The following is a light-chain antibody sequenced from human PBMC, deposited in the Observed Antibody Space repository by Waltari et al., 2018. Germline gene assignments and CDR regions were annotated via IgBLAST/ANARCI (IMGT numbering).Light chain of an antibody. Sequence: QSALTQPASVSGSPGQSITISCTGTNSDIGIYNYVSWYQQPPGKAPKRIIYEVNNRPPGVSNRFSGSKSGNTASLTISGLQPEDEADYYCTSFTTIGIPLVFGGGTKLTVL. V-gene: IGLV2-14*01. CDR3: TSFTTIGIPLV. J-gene: IGLJ3*02. CDR2: EVN. CDR1: NSDIGIYNY.